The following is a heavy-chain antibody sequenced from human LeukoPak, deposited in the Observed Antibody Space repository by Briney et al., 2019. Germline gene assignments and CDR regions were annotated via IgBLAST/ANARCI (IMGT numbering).Heavy chain of an antibody. CDR1: VFISSSYS. J-gene: IGHJ6*03. V-gene: IGHV3-21*01. Sequence: GRSLRLSCAASVFISSSYSMNWVRQAPGKGLEWVSSISSGSSYIYYADSVKGRFTISRDNAKNSLYLQMNSLSAEDTAVYYCAYTSGYDFSSYYYYYMDVWGNGTTVTVSS. D-gene: IGHD5-12*01. CDR3: AYTSGYDFSSYYYYYMDV. CDR2: ISSGSSYI.